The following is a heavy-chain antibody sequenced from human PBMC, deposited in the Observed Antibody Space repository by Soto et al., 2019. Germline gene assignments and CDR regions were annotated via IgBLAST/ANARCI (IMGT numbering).Heavy chain of an antibody. V-gene: IGHV3-73*02. J-gene: IGHJ3*02. D-gene: IGHD4-4*01. Sequence: EVQLVESGGGLVQPGGSLKLSCAASGFTFSGSAMHWVRQASGKGLEWVGRIRSKANNYARAYAASVKGGFTISRDDSKNTAYLQLNSLKTEDTAVYYCTSLNPVNRDFDIWGQGTMFTVSS. CDR3: TSLNPVNRDFDI. CDR1: GFTFSGSA. CDR2: IRSKANNYAR.